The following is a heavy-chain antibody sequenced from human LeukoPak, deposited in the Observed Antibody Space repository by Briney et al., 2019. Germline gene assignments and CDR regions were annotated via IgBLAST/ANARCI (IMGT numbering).Heavy chain of an antibody. D-gene: IGHD2-15*01. CDR1: RFTFSSYW. CDR3: ARDGCSGGSCYSTVRIPFDY. Sequence: PGGSLRLSCAASRFTFSSYWMSWVRQAPGKGLEWVANIKQDGSEKYYVDSVKGRFTISRDNAKNSLYLQMNSLRAEDTAVYYCARDGCSGGSCYSTVRIPFDYWGQGTLVTVSS. J-gene: IGHJ4*02. V-gene: IGHV3-7*01. CDR2: IKQDGSEK.